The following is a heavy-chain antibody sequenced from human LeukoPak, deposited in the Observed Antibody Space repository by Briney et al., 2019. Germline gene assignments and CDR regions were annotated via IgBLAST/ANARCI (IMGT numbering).Heavy chain of an antibody. CDR3: ARSGGGSSYGGFDY. Sequence: SETLSLTCTVSGGSISSYYWSWIRQPPGKGLEWIGYMHHSGGINYNPSLKSRVTISGDTSKNQFSLKLSSVTAADTAVYYCARSGGGSSYGGFDYWGQGTLVTVSP. D-gene: IGHD5-18*01. J-gene: IGHJ4*02. CDR2: MHHSGGI. V-gene: IGHV4-59*01. CDR1: GGSISSYY.